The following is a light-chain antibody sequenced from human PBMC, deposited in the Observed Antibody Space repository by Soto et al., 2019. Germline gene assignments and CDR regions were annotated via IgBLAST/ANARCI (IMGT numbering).Light chain of an antibody. CDR3: QQYKNWPL. J-gene: IGKJ5*01. V-gene: IGKV3-15*01. CDR1: QSINSD. Sequence: EIVMTQSSATLSVSPGERVILSCRASQSINSDLAWYQHKPGQTPRFLIYGASTRATGIPARFSGSGSGTQFTLTISSLQSEDSALYYCQQYKNWPLFGQGTRLEIK. CDR2: GAS.